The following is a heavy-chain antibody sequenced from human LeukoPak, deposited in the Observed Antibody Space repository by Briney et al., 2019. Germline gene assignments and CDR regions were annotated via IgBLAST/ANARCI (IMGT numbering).Heavy chain of an antibody. CDR3: ARSSSGSYYGSFDY. D-gene: IGHD1-26*01. J-gene: IGHJ4*02. CDR1: GGSISSYY. Sequence: SETLSLTCTVSGGSISSYYWSWIRQPPGKGLGWIGYIYYSGSTNYNPSLKSRVTISVDTSKNQFSLKLSSVTAADTAVYYCARSSSGSYYGSFDYWGQGTLVTVSS. V-gene: IGHV4-59*01. CDR2: IYYSGST.